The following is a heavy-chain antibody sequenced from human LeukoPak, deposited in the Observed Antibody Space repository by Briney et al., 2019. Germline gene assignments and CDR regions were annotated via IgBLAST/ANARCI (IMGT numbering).Heavy chain of an antibody. CDR1: GGSINTFY. D-gene: IGHD5-18*01. CDR3: ARQPANTAAFDV. V-gene: IGHV4-59*08. CDR2: VRDNGEN. Sequence: PSETLSLTCTVSGGSINTFYWSWIRQPPGKGLEWIAYVRDNGENNYNPSLKSRVAISLDTANNQISLRLNFVTAADTAIYYCARQPANTAAFDVWGQGTMVTVSS. J-gene: IGHJ3*01.